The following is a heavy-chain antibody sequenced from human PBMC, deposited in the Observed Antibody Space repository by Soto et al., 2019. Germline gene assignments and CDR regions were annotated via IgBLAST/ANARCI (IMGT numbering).Heavy chain of an antibody. J-gene: IGHJ4*02. CDR1: GGSFSDYY. Sequence: QVLLQQWGAGLLKPSETLSLTCAVYGGSFSDYYWSWIHQPPGKGLEWIGEINHSGSTNYNPSLKSRVTISVDTSKNQFSLKLSSVTAADTAVYYCARGLDSSGDYWGQGTLVTVSS. CDR3: ARGLDSSGDY. V-gene: IGHV4-34*01. D-gene: IGHD6-25*01. CDR2: INHSGST.